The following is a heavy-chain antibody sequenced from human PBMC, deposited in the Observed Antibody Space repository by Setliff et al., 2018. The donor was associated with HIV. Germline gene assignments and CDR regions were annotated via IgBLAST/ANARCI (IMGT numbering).Heavy chain of an antibody. CDR3: ARSPGVDTNMAFDY. CDR2: IYYSGST. J-gene: IGHJ4*02. D-gene: IGHD5-18*01. Sequence: PSETLSLTCTVSGSSISSYYWSWLRQPPGKGLEWIGYIYYSGSTYYNPSLKSLVTISVDTSKNQFSLKLSSVTAADTAVYYCARSPGVDTNMAFDYWGLGTLVTVS. CDR1: GSSISSYY. V-gene: IGHV4-59*01.